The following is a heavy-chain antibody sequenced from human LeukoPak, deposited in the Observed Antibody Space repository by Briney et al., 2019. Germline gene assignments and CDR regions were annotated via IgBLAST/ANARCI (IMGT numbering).Heavy chain of an antibody. CDR3: AGQYSYGQQIFDY. CDR1: GYTFTGYY. J-gene: IGHJ4*02. V-gene: IGHV1-2*02. D-gene: IGHD5-18*01. CDR2: INPNSGGT. Sequence: ASVKVSCKASGYTFTGYYMHWVRQAPGQGLEWMGWINPNSGGTNYAQKFQGRATMTRDTSISTAYMELSRLRSDDTAVYYCAGQYSYGQQIFDYWGQGTLVTVSS.